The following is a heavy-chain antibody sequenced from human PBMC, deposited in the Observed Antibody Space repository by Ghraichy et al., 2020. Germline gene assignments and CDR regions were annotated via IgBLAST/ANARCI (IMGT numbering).Heavy chain of an antibody. J-gene: IGHJ4*02. V-gene: IGHV3-21*01. CDR3: ARDGGIGSTSALKFDY. D-gene: IGHD2-2*01. CDR2: ISSSSGYI. CDR1: GFTFSSFT. Sequence: LSLTCAASGFTFSSFTMTWVRQAPGKGLEWVSSISSSSGYIYYADSVKGRFTISRDNAKNSLYLQMNTLRAEDTAVYYCARDGGIGSTSALKFDYWGQGTLVTVSS.